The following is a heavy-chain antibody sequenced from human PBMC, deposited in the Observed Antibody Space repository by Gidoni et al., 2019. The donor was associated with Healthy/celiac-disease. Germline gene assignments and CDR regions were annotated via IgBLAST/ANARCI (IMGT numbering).Heavy chain of an antibody. CDR3: ARDRGSGWYLGYYYGMDV. D-gene: IGHD6-19*01. V-gene: IGHV3-53*01. J-gene: IGHJ6*02. Sequence: EVQLVESGGGLIQPGGSLRLSCAASGFTVSSNYMSWVRQAPGKGLEWVSVIYSGGRTYYADSVKGRFNISRDNSKNKLYLQMNSLRAEDTAVYYCARDRGSGWYLGYYYGMDVWGQGTTVTVSS. CDR2: IYSGGRT. CDR1: GFTVSSNY.